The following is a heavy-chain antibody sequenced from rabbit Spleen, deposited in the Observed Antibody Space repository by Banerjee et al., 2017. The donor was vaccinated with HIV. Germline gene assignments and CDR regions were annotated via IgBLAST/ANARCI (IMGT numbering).Heavy chain of an antibody. Sequence: HLKESGGGLVQPGGSLKLSCKASGFTLSSYYMNWVRQAPGKGLEWIGYIDPVFGITYYASWVNGRFSISRENAQNTVSLQMTSLTAADTATYFCARDRGSGWGDAIDPWGPGTLVTVS. D-gene: IGHD4-1*01. V-gene: IGHV1S7*01. CDR3: ARDRGSGWGDAIDP. J-gene: IGHJ2*01. CDR2: IDPVFGIT. CDR1: GFTLSSYY.